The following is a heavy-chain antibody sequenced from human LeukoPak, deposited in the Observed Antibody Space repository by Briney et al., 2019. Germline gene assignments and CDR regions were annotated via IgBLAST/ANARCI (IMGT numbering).Heavy chain of an antibody. V-gene: IGHV4-4*02. Sequence: SETLSPTCAVSSGSIFSNNWWSWVRQPPGKGLEWIGQIFHSGSTSYSPSLKSRVTISVDTSKNQFSLKLSSATAADTAVYYCARDGPPNYDSSGYWQLRGAFDIWGQGTMVTVSS. CDR1: SGSIFSNNW. CDR2: IFHSGST. J-gene: IGHJ3*02. CDR3: ARDGPPNYDSSGYWQLRGAFDI. D-gene: IGHD3-22*01.